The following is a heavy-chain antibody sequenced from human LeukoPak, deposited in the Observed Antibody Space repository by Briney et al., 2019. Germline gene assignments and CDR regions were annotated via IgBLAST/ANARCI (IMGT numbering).Heavy chain of an antibody. J-gene: IGHJ6*03. CDR3: AKNGDRGAYCSGGSCYPYYYYYMDV. CDR2: INSEGSST. Sequence: GGSLRLSCAVSGFTFSDYWMHWVRQAPGKGLVYVSRINSEGSSTNYADSVQGRFTISRDNTKNTVYLQMNSLRAEDTAIYYCAKNGDRGAYCSGGSCYPYYYYYMDVWGKGTTVTISS. CDR1: GFTFSDYW. V-gene: IGHV3-74*01. D-gene: IGHD2-15*01.